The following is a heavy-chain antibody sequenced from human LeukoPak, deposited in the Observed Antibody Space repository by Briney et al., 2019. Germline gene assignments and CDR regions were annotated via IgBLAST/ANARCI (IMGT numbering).Heavy chain of an antibody. Sequence: PGGSLRLSCAASGFTFRSYEMNWVRQAPGKGLEWVSYISSSGSTIYYANSVKGRFTISRDNAKNSLYLQMNSLRAEDTSVYYCARDTNGDGWFDPWGQGTLVTVSS. CDR3: ARDTNGDGWFDP. D-gene: IGHD4-17*01. J-gene: IGHJ5*02. CDR1: GFTFRSYE. V-gene: IGHV3-48*03. CDR2: ISSSGSTI.